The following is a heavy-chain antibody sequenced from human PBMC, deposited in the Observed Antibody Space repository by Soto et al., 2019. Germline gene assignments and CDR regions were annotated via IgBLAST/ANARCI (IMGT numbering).Heavy chain of an antibody. CDR2: ISYDGSNK. Sequence: QVQLVESGGGVVQPGRSLRLSCAASGFTFSSYGMHWVRQAPGKGMEWVAVISYDGSNKYYADSVKGRFTISRDNSKNTLYLQMNSLRAEDTAVYYCAKDFTGAYYYYGMDVWGQGTTVTVSS. V-gene: IGHV3-30*18. D-gene: IGHD3-9*01. CDR3: AKDFTGAYYYYGMDV. J-gene: IGHJ6*02. CDR1: GFTFSSYG.